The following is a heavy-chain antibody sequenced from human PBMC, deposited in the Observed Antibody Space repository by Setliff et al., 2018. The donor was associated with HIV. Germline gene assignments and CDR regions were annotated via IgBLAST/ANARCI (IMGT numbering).Heavy chain of an antibody. V-gene: IGHV4-34*01. CDR1: GGSLNNYY. J-gene: IGHJ6*03. CDR3: ARLEYYYYMDV. Sequence: PSETLSLTCAVHGGSLNNYYWSWIRQSPGKGLEWIGRINHSGTTSYSPSLRSRVAISLDTSQEEFTLRLTSVTAADTGVYYCARLEYYYYMDVWG. CDR2: INHSGTT.